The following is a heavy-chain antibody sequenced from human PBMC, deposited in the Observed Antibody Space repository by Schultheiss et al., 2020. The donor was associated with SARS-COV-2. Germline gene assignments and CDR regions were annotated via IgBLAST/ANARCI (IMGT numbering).Heavy chain of an antibody. Sequence: GESLKISCAASGFTFSSYSMNWVHQAPGKGLEWVSYISSSGSTIYYADSVKGRFTISRDNAKNSLYLQMNSLRAEDTAVYYCARPGGGYSYGFDYWGQGTLVTVSS. J-gene: IGHJ4*02. CDR1: GFTFSSYS. V-gene: IGHV3-48*04. CDR3: ARPGGGYSYGFDY. CDR2: ISSSGSTI. D-gene: IGHD5-18*01.